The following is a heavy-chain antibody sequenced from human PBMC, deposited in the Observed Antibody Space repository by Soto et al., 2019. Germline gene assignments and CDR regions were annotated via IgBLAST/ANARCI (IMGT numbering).Heavy chain of an antibody. CDR1: GYTFTGYY. Sequence: HVQLVQSGAEVKKPGASVKVSCKASGYTFTGYYMHWVRQAPGQGLEWMGWINPNSGGTNYAQKFQGRVTKTRDTSISTAYMELSRLRSDDTAVYYCARDTILLWFGEYYGMDVWGQGTTVTVSS. CDR3: ARDTILLWFGEYYGMDV. V-gene: IGHV1-2*02. D-gene: IGHD3-10*01. CDR2: INPNSGGT. J-gene: IGHJ6*02.